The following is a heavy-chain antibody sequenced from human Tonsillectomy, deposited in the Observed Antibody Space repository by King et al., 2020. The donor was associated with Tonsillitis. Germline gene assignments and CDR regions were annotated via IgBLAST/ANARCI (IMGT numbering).Heavy chain of an antibody. Sequence: VQLVESGGGLVQPGRSLRLSCTASGFTFGDYAMSWFRQAPGMGLEWEGFIRSKDYGGTTEYAASVKGRFTISRDDSKSIAYLQMNSLRTEDTAVYYCTRLLYGSGSYYPRYWGQGTLVTVSS. V-gene: IGHV3-49*03. J-gene: IGHJ4*02. D-gene: IGHD3-10*01. CDR3: TRLLYGSGSYYPRY. CDR1: GFTFGDYA. CDR2: IRSKDYGGTT.